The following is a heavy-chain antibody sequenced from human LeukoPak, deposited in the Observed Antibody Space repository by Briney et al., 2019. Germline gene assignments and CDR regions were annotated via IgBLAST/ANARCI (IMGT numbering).Heavy chain of an antibody. CDR3: AREGGYNSLDY. Sequence: SETLSLTCTVSGGSISSYYWSWVRQPPGKGLEWIGYIYYSGSTNYNPSLKSRVTIAVDTSKNQFSLKVRSVPTAETAITYCAREGGYNSLDYCGQGTLVTVSS. V-gene: IGHV4-59*01. CDR1: GGSISSYY. J-gene: IGHJ4*02. CDR2: IYYSGST. D-gene: IGHD5-24*01.